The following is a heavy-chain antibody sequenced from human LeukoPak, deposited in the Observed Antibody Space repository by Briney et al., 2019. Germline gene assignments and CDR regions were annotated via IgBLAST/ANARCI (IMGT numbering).Heavy chain of an antibody. CDR3: PRDLCSYDSSGYYFY. J-gene: IGHJ4*02. CDR1: GFTVSSNY. Sequence: PGGSLRLSCAASGFTVSSNYMSWVRQAPGKGLEWVSVIYSGGSTYYADSVKGRFTISRDNSKNTLYLQMNSLRAEDTAVYYCPRDLCSYDSSGYYFYWGQGTLVTVSS. V-gene: IGHV3-66*02. D-gene: IGHD3-22*01. CDR2: IYSGGST.